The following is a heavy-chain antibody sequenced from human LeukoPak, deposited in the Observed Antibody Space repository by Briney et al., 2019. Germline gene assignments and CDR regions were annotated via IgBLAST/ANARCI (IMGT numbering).Heavy chain of an antibody. V-gene: IGHV5-51*01. CDR1: GYTFTNYW. CDR3: ARSRDSSGYYYLI. Sequence: GESLKISCEASGYTFTNYWVAWVRQMPGKGLEWMGIIYPDDSDTKYSPSFQGQVTISADKSISTAYLQWSSLKAADTAMYYCARSRDSSGYYYLIWGQGTLVTVSS. D-gene: IGHD3-22*01. CDR2: IYPDDSDT. J-gene: IGHJ4*02.